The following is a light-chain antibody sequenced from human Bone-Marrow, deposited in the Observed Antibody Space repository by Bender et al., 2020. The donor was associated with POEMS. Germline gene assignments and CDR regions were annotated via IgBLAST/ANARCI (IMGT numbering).Light chain of an antibody. CDR1: SSDVGSYNV. CDR3: CSYAGSSLYV. J-gene: IGLJ1*01. CDR2: EGN. V-gene: IGLV2-23*01. Sequence: QPALTQPASVSGSPGQSITISCTGTSSDVGSYNVVSWYQQHPGKAPKVMIYEGNKRPSGVSNRFSGSKSGNTASLTISGLQAEDEADYYCCSYAGSSLYVFGTGTKVTVL.